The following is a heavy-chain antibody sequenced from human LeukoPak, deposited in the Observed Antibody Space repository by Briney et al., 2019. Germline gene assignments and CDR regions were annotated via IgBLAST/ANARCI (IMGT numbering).Heavy chain of an antibody. CDR3: ARSLQAGSLPGY. D-gene: IGHD1-26*01. CDR2: IYYSGST. Sequence: PSETLSLTCTVSGGSISSYYWSWIRQPPGKRLEWIGYIYYSGSTNYNPSLKSRVTISVDTSKNQFSLKLSSVTAADTAVYYCARSLQAGSLPGYWGQGTLVTVSS. J-gene: IGHJ4*02. CDR1: GGSISSYY. V-gene: IGHV4-59*01.